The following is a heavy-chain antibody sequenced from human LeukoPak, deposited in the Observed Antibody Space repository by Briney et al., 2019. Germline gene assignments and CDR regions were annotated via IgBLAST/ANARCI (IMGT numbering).Heavy chain of an antibody. Sequence: GGSLRLSCAASGFTFSGFAMSWIRQAPGKGLEWVSSISRSGESTFYADSVRGRFTISRDNSKNTVSLQMESLRAEDTALYNWAKDYAVGSIDYWGQGTLVTVSS. J-gene: IGHJ4*02. CDR2: ISRSGEST. CDR3: AKDYAVGSIDY. CDR1: GFTFSGFA. D-gene: IGHD3-16*01. V-gene: IGHV3-23*01.